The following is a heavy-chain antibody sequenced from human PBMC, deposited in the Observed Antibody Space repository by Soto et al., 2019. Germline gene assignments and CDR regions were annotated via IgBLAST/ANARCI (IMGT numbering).Heavy chain of an antibody. CDR3: ARDGDIQGGPPPKNYAMDV. J-gene: IGHJ6*02. V-gene: IGHV3-33*08. CDR1: GFTFRNFG. Sequence: QVRLVESGGGVVQPGRSLRLSCSASGFTFRNFGFHWVCQAPGKGLEWVALIWYDGSNKYYAESLKGRVSISRDNSKNTLYLEMKSLRFEDTAVYYCARDGDIQGGPPPKNYAMDVWGQGTTVTVSS. D-gene: IGHD5-12*01. CDR2: IWYDGSNK.